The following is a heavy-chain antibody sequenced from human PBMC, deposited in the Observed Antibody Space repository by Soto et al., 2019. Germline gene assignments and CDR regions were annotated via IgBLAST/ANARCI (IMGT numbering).Heavy chain of an antibody. CDR3: AKERAPKTAFDY. J-gene: IGHJ4*02. Sequence: VGSLRLSCASSVFTFSRDGMSCVRQAPGKGLEWVSLITDNGGSTYYADSVKGRFTIYRDNTKNTLFLQMNSLRAEDTAVYYCAKERAPKTAFDYWGQGALVNVSS. CDR1: VFTFSRDG. CDR2: ITDNGGST. V-gene: IGHV3-23*01.